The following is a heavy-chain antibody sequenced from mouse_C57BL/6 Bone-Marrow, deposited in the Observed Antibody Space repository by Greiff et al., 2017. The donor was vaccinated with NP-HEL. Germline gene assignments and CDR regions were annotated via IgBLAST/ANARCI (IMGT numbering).Heavy chain of an antibody. CDR2: IDPENGDT. CDR1: GFNIKDDY. D-gene: IGHD2-5*01. Sequence: EVQLQQSGAELVRPGASVKLSCTASGFNIKDDYMHWVKQRPEQGLEWIGWIDPENGDTDYASKFQGKATITADPSANTAYLQLSSLTSEDTSVYYCRGSNYTWFAYWGQGTLVTVSA. V-gene: IGHV14-4*01. CDR3: RGSNYTWFAY. J-gene: IGHJ3*01.